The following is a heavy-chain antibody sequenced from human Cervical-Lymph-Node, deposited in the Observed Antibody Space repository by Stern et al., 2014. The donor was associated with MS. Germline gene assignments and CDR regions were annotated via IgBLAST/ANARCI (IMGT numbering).Heavy chain of an antibody. Sequence: VHLVESGSELKEPGASVKISCKTSGYTFTTYSMNWVRQAPGQGLEWMGWINTNTGNPTYAQGFTGRFVFSLDASVSTAYLQIRSLRPEDAAVYYCARGAIGARPRVYGFNIWGQGTTVTVS. D-gene: IGHD6-6*01. J-gene: IGHJ3*02. V-gene: IGHV7-4-1*02. CDR3: ARGAIGARPRVYGFNI. CDR1: GYTFTTYS. CDR2: INTNTGNP.